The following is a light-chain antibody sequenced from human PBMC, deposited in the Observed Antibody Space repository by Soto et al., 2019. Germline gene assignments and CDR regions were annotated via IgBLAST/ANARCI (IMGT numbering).Light chain of an antibody. CDR2: NAS. Sequence: EIVVTQSPAALSLPPGERATIFCKTSQTISKYLVWYQQKPGQAPRLLINNASNRATGIPARFNGSGSGTDFTLTISSLEPEDFAVYYCQQYGNSPITCGQGTRLEIK. CDR1: QTISKY. CDR3: QQYGNSPIT. V-gene: IGKV3-11*01. J-gene: IGKJ5*01.